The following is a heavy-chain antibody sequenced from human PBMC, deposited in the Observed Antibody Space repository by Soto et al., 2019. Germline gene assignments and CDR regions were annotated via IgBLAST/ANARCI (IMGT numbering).Heavy chain of an antibody. D-gene: IGHD1-26*01. CDR3: ARDECWDGYFQH. V-gene: IGHV3-23*01. J-gene: IGHJ1*01. CDR2: IGGSGGST. Sequence: EVQLLESGGGFVQPGGSLRLSCAASGFTFSNYAMSWVRQAPGKGLEWVSAIGGSGGSTYYADSVKGRFTISRDNSKNTRYLQMNSLRDEDTAVYLCARDECWDGYFQHWGQGTLVTVSS. CDR1: GFTFSNYA.